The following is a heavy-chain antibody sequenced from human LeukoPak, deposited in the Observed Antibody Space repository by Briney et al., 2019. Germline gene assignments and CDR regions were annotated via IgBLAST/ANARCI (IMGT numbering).Heavy chain of an antibody. D-gene: IGHD6-13*01. Sequence: SETLSLTCTVSGGSIRSYYWSWIRQPPGKGLEWIGYIYYSGSTNYNYNPSLKSRVTISVDTSKSQFSLKLSSVTAADTAVYYCARGRQQLVHGNNWFDPWGQGTLVTVSS. V-gene: IGHV4-59*01. J-gene: IGHJ5*02. CDR3: ARGRQQLVHGNNWFDP. CDR1: GGSIRSYY. CDR2: IYYSGSTNY.